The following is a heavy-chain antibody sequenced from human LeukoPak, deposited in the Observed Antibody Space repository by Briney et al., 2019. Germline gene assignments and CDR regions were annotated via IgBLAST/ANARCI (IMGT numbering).Heavy chain of an antibody. CDR2: IIPIFGTA. J-gene: IGHJ4*02. CDR3: ARVPSAVAGPYYFDY. Sequence: ASVKVSCKASGGTFSSYAISWVRQAPGQGLEWMGGIIPIFGTANYAQKFQGRVTITADESTSTAHMELSSLRSEDTAVYYCARVPSAVAGPYYFDYWGQGTLVTVSS. V-gene: IGHV1-69*13. D-gene: IGHD6-19*01. CDR1: GGTFSSYA.